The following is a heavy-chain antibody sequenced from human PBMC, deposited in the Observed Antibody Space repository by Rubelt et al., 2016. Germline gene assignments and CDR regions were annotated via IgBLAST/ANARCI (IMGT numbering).Heavy chain of an antibody. D-gene: IGHD6-6*01. V-gene: IGHV4-34*01. Sequence: QVQLQQWGAGLLKPSETLSLTCGVYGGSFSGYFWSWIRQSPGTGLEWIGEITHSGSTTYNPSLKSRVTISVDTSKNQFSLKLGFVTAADTAGYYCAREIFEYSSSLHSYFDPWGQGTLVTVSS. CDR1: GGSFSGYF. CDR2: ITHSGST. J-gene: IGHJ5*02. CDR3: AREIFEYSSSLHSYFDP.